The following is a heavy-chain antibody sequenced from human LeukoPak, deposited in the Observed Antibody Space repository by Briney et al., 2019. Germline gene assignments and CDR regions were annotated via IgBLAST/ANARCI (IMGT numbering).Heavy chain of an antibody. CDR1: GGTFSSYA. CDR2: IIPIFGTA. Sequence: ASVKVSFKASGGTFSSYAISWVRQAPGQGLEWVGGIIPIFGTANYAQKFQGRVTITADKSTSTAYMELSSLRSEDTAVYYCARARAAEEDAFDIWGQGTMVTVSS. J-gene: IGHJ3*02. V-gene: IGHV1-69*06. CDR3: ARARAAEEDAFDI. D-gene: IGHD6-25*01.